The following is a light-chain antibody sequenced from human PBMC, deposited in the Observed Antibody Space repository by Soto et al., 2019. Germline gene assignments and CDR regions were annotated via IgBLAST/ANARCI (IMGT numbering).Light chain of an antibody. CDR3: FSKISGFVYG. CDR2: DVN. CDR1: NTDLGVYGY. Sequence: QSALAQPASVSGSFGQSITISCSGPNTDLGVYGYVSWYQHQPGKAPKLLIYDVNNRPSGLSDRFSGSKSGDTASLTISGLQAEDEADYFCFSKISGFVYGFGTGTKVTVL. J-gene: IGLJ1*01. V-gene: IGLV2-14*01.